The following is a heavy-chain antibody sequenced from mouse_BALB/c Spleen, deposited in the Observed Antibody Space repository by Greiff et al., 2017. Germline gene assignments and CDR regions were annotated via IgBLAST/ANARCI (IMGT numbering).Heavy chain of an antibody. D-gene: IGHD1-1*01. CDR1: GYTFTSYW. V-gene: IGHV1-87*01. J-gene: IGHJ1*01. CDR3: ARGYYGSSPWYFDV. CDR2: IYPGDGDT. Sequence: VQLQESGAELARPGASVKLSCKASGYTFTSYWMQWVKQRPGQGLEWIGAIYPGDGDTRYTQKFKGKATLTADKSSSTAYMQLSSLASEDSAVYYCARGYYGSSPWYFDVWGAGTTVTVSS.